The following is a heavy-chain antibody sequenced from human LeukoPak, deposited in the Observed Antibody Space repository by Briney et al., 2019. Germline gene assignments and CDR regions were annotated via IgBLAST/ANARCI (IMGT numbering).Heavy chain of an antibody. D-gene: IGHD1-26*01. Sequence: GGSLRLSCTASGFTFGDYAMSWVRQAPGKGLEWVSSITTSSSYIYYADSVKGRFTISRDNAKNSLYLQMNSLRAEDTAVYYCARDPYSGSYGDYYYYYIDVWGKGTTVTISS. CDR1: GFTFGDYA. CDR3: ARDPYSGSYGDYYYYYIDV. J-gene: IGHJ6*03. CDR2: ITTSSSYI. V-gene: IGHV3-21*01.